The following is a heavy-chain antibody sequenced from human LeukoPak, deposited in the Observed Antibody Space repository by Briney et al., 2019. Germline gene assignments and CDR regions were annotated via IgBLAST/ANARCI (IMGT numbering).Heavy chain of an antibody. CDR3: ARGPFYSGSYSGPNWFDP. D-gene: IGHD1-26*01. Sequence: SETLSLTCTVSGGSISSGSYYWSWIRQPAGKGLEWIGRIYSSGSTNYNPSLKSRVTISLDTSKNQFSLKLSSVTAADTAVYYCARGPFYSGSYSGPNWFDPWGQGTLVTVSS. CDR1: GGSISSGSYY. V-gene: IGHV4-61*02. CDR2: IYSSGST. J-gene: IGHJ5*02.